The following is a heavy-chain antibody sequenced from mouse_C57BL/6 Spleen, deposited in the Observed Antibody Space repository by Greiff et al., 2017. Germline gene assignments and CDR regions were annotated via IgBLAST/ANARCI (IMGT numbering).Heavy chain of an antibody. Sequence: QVQLQQPGAELVMPGASVKLSCKASGYTFTSYWMHWVKQRPGQGLEWIGEIDPSDSYTNYNQKFKGKSTLTVDKSSSTAYMQLSSLTSEDSAVYYCARSSELGRGDYYAMDYWGQGTSVTVSS. D-gene: IGHD4-1*01. CDR3: ARSSELGRGDYYAMDY. V-gene: IGHV1-69*01. CDR2: IDPSDSYT. J-gene: IGHJ4*01. CDR1: GYTFTSYW.